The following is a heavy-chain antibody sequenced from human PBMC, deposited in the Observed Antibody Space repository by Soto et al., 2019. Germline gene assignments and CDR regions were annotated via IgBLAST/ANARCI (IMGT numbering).Heavy chain of an antibody. Sequence: QVRLVQSGAEVKKPGASVKVSCKASGYTFTNHDVLWVRQAPGQGLEWMGWLISDSGYTVYAQKFQGRVRMTRDTAISTAFVELSILRFEDTGVYYGASNGGFLVSWGQGTLVTVSS. CDR2: LISDSGYT. CDR1: GYTFTNHD. V-gene: IGHV1-8*01. J-gene: IGHJ5*02. CDR3: ASNGGFLVS. D-gene: IGHD3-3*01.